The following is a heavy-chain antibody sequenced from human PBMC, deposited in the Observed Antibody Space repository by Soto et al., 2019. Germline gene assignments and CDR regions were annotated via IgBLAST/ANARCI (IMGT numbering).Heavy chain of an antibody. CDR1: GGSISTYY. D-gene: IGHD6-13*01. J-gene: IGHJ4*02. CDR3: ARYAGSSWFDY. CDR2: INYSGRT. Sequence: PSETLSLTCIVSGGSISTYYWSWIRQPPGKGLEWIGYINYSGRTNYNPSLKSRVTMSLDTSKNQFSLKLRSVTAADTALFYCARYAGSSWFDYWGQGTLVTVSS. V-gene: IGHV4-59*01.